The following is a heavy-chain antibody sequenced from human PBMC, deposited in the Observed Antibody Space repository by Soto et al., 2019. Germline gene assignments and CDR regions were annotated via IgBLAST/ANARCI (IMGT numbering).Heavy chain of an antibody. J-gene: IGHJ4*02. Sequence: QVQLVESGGGVVQPGRSLRLSCAASGFTFSSYAMNWVRQAPGKGLEWVAVISYDGSNKYYADSVKGRFTISRDNSKNTLYLQMNSLRAEDTAVYYCAGDPYGDYADWGQGTLVTVSS. V-gene: IGHV3-30-3*01. CDR2: ISYDGSNK. CDR3: AGDPYGDYAD. CDR1: GFTFSSYA. D-gene: IGHD4-17*01.